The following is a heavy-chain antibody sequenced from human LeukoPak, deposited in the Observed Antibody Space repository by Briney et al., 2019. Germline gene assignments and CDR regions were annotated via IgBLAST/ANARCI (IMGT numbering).Heavy chain of an antibody. V-gene: IGHV1-69*04. J-gene: IGHJ1*01. CDR1: GGTFSSYA. D-gene: IGHD6-19*01. Sequence: SVKVSCKASGGTFSSYAISWVRQAPGQGLEWMGRIIPILGIANYAQKFQGRVTITADKSTSTAYMELSSLRSEDTAVYYCARASRGPLSGDWLVSAEYFQHWGQGTLVTVSS. CDR2: IIPILGIA. CDR3: ARASRGPLSGDWLVSAEYFQH.